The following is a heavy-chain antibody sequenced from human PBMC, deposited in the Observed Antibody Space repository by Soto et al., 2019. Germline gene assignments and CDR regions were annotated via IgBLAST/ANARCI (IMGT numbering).Heavy chain of an antibody. CDR2: ITASGGST. Sequence: GGSLRLSCAASGFTFSSYAMNWVRQAPGKGLEWVSAITASGGSTYYADSVKGRFTISRDNSKNTLYLQMNSLRAEDTAVYYCAKDFWNTYYDFWSGYPTFDYWGQGTLVTVSS. D-gene: IGHD3-3*01. J-gene: IGHJ4*02. V-gene: IGHV3-23*01. CDR1: GFTFSSYA. CDR3: AKDFWNTYYDFWSGYPTFDY.